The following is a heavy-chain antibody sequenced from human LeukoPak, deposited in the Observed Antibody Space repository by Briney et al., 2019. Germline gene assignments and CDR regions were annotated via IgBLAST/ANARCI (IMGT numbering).Heavy chain of an antibody. D-gene: IGHD5-12*01. CDR2: ISYDGSNK. CDR1: GFTFSSYA. J-gene: IGHJ4*02. V-gene: IGHV3-30*18. Sequence: GGSLRLSCAASGFTFSSYAMSWVRQAPGKGLEWVAVISYDGSNKYYADSLKGRFTISRDNSKNTLYLQMNSLRAEDTAVYYCAKGPSGYELFFDYWGQGTLVTVSS. CDR3: AKGPSGYELFFDY.